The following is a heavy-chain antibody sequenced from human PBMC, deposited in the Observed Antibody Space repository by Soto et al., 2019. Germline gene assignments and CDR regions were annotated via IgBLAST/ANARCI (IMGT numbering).Heavy chain of an antibody. CDR3: ARDLTGGGVRGVEIPYYYYYYMDV. D-gene: IGHD3-10*01. CDR1: GFTFSSYA. V-gene: IGHV3-64*01. CDR2: ISSNGGST. Sequence: PGGSLRLSCAASGFTFSSYAMHWVRQAPGKGLEYVSAISSNGGSTYYANSVKGRFTISRDNSKNTLYLQMGSLRAEDTAVYYCARDLTGGGVRGVEIPYYYYYYMDVWGKGTTVTVSS. J-gene: IGHJ6*03.